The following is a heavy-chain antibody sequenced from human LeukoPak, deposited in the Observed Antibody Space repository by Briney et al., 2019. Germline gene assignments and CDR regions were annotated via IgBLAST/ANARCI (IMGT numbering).Heavy chain of an antibody. J-gene: IGHJ5*02. V-gene: IGHV1-2*02. D-gene: IGHD2-2*01. CDR1: GYTFTGYY. Sequence: ASVKVSCKASGYTFTGYYMHWVRQAPGQGLEWMGWINPNSGGTNYAQKFQGRVTMTRDTSISTAYMELSRLRSDDTAVYYCARDLEVVVPNHSWFDPWGQGTLVTVSS. CDR3: ARDLEVVVPNHSWFDP. CDR2: INPNSGGT.